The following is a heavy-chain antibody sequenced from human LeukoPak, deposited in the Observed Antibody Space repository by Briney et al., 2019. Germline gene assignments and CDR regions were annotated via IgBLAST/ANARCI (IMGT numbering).Heavy chain of an antibody. Sequence: SETLSLTCTVSGGSISSYYWSWIRQPPGKGLEWIGRIYTSGSTNYNPSLKSRVTISVDTSKNQFSLKLSSVTAADTAVYYCARESWRIADVNWFDPWGQGTLVTVSS. D-gene: IGHD6-13*01. CDR2: IYTSGST. J-gene: IGHJ5*02. V-gene: IGHV4-4*08. CDR3: ARESWRIADVNWFDP. CDR1: GGSISSYY.